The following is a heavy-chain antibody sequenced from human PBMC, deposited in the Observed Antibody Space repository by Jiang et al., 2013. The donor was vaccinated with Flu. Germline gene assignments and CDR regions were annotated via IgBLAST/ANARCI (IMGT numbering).Heavy chain of an antibody. CDR3: ATDFRVEGDIAARPFDY. V-gene: IGHV1-24*01. J-gene: IGHJ4*02. Sequence: GAEVKKPGASVKVSCKVSGYTLTELSMHWVRQAPGKGLEWMGGFDPEDGETIYAQKFQGRVTMTEDTSTDTAYMELSSLRSEDTAVYYCATDFRVEGDIAARPFDYWGQGTLVTVSS. CDR1: GYTLTELS. D-gene: IGHD6-6*01. CDR2: FDPEDGET.